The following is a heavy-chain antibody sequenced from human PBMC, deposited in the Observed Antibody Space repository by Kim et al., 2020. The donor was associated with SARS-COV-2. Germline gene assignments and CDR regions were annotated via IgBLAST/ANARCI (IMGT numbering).Heavy chain of an antibody. CDR3: ARDHWSGYLLRNYGMDV. J-gene: IGHJ6*02. D-gene: IGHD3-3*01. V-gene: IGHV3-21*01. CDR2: ISSSSSYI. Sequence: GGSLRLSCTASGFTFSSYSMNWVRQAPGKGLEWVSSISSSSSYIYYADSVKGRFTISRDNAKNSLYLQMNSLRAEDTAVYYCARDHWSGYLLRNYGMDVWGQGTTVTVSS. CDR1: GFTFSSYS.